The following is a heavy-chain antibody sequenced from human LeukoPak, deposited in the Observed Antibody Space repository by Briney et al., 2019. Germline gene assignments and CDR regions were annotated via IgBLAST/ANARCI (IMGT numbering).Heavy chain of an antibody. V-gene: IGHV4-59*01. CDR3: ARGSPTPDY. Sequence: SETLSLTCTVSGGSIRGYFWTWIRQPPGKGLEWIGYIYYSGTTNYNPSLKSRVTLSVDTSKNQFSLRLTSVTAADTAVYFCARGSPTPDYWGQGTLVTVSS. CDR2: IYYSGTT. D-gene: IGHD1-26*01. CDR1: GGSIRGYF. J-gene: IGHJ4*02.